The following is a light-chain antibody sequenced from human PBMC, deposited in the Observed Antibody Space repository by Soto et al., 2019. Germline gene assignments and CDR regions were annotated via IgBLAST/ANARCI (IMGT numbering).Light chain of an antibody. CDR1: QGISSF. Sequence: IQLTQSPSSLSASVGDRVTITCRASQGISSFLAWYQQKPGKAPKLLIYGASTLQSGVPSRFSGSGSGTDFTLNIGRLQPEDFATYYCQQLNSFPIPFGPGTKVDIK. J-gene: IGKJ3*01. CDR3: QQLNSFPIP. V-gene: IGKV1-9*01. CDR2: GAS.